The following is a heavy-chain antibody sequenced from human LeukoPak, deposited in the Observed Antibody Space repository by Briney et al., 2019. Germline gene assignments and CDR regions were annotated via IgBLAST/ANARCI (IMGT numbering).Heavy chain of an antibody. D-gene: IGHD7-27*01. Sequence: GASVKVSCKASGYTFTGYYIFWVRQAPGQGLEWMGWINPNSGGTNYAQKFQGRVTMTRDTSISTAYMELSRLRSDDTAVYYCARDNTNWGGGYWGQGTLVTVSS. V-gene: IGHV1-2*02. CDR3: ARDNTNWGGGY. CDR2: INPNSGGT. J-gene: IGHJ4*02. CDR1: GYTFTGYY.